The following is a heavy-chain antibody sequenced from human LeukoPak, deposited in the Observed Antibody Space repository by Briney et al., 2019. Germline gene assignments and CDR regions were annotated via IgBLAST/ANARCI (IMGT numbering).Heavy chain of an antibody. D-gene: IGHD6-19*01. V-gene: IGHV1-3*01. CDR3: ARADFNIAVAVFDP. Sequence: GASVKVSCKASGYTFTGYYMHWVRQAPGQRLEWMGWINAGNGNTKYSQKFQGRVTITRDTSASTAYMELSSLRSEDTAVYYCARADFNIAVAVFDPWGQGTLVTVSS. CDR1: GYTFTGYY. J-gene: IGHJ5*02. CDR2: INAGNGNT.